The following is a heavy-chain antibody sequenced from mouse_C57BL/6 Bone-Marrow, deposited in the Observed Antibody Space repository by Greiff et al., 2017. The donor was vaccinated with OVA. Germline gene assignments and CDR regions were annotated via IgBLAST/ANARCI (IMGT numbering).Heavy chain of an antibody. J-gene: IGHJ3*01. CDR3: TTLIYFGCAY. CDR2: IDPENGDT. V-gene: IGHV14-4*01. D-gene: IGHD2-1*01. Sequence: VQLQPSGAELVRPGASVKLSCTASGFNIKDDSMHWVKQRPEQGLEWIGWIDPENGDTEYASKFQGKAPITADPSSNTAYLQLSSLTSEDTAVYYCTTLIYFGCAYWGQGTLVTVSA. CDR1: GFNIKDDS.